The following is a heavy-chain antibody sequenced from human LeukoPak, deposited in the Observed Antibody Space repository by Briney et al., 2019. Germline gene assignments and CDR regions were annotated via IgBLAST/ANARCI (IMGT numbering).Heavy chain of an antibody. CDR2: ISTDGGTT. CDR1: GFTFSSFW. Sequence: GGSLRLSCAASGFTFSSFWMHWVRQAPGKGLVRVSRISTDGGTTTYADSVRGRFTISRDNANNTLYLQMNSLRAEDTAVYYCAREIRRTVEMTTNRAFDIWGQGTMVTVSS. CDR3: AREIRRTVEMTTNRAFDI. J-gene: IGHJ3*02. V-gene: IGHV3-74*01. D-gene: IGHD5-24*01.